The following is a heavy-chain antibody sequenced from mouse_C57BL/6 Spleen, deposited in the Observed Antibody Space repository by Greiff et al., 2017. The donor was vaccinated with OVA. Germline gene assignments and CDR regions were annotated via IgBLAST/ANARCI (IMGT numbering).Heavy chain of an antibody. D-gene: IGHD2-3*01. Sequence: SGAELVRPGASVTLSCKASGYTFPDYEMHWVKQTPVHGLEWIGAIAPETGGTAYHQKFKGKAILTADKSSSTAYMELRSLTSEDSAVYYCTRFYDGYYWGQGTTLTVSS. CDR3: TRFYDGYY. J-gene: IGHJ2*01. V-gene: IGHV1-15*01. CDR1: GYTFPDYE. CDR2: IAPETGGT.